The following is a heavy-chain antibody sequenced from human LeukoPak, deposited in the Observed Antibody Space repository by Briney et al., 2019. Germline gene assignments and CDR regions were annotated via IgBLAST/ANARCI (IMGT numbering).Heavy chain of an antibody. CDR3: ARHIRPRGGGAWPSRGYYYMDV. CDR1: GGSISSNSYY. V-gene: IGHV4-39*07. CDR2: IYYSGST. J-gene: IGHJ6*03. D-gene: IGHD2-21*01. Sequence: SETLSLTCTVPGGSISSNSYYWGWIRQPPGKGLEWIGSIYYSGSTYYNPSLKSRVTISVDMSKSQFSLKLRSVTAADTAVYYCARHIRPRGGGAWPSRGYYYMDVWGKGTTVTISS.